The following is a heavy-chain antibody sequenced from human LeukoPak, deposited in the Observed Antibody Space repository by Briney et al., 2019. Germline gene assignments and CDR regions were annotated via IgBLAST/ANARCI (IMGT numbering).Heavy chain of an antibody. CDR2: MTGPTDTT. D-gene: IGHD3-9*01. V-gene: IGHV3-23*01. CDR3: AKGAEIDR. J-gene: IGHJ4*02. Sequence: GGSLRLPCAASGFNFNNYAMSWVRQTPGKGLEWLSAMTGPTDTTYYAESVKGRFTISRDYSKSMVYLQMNSLRADDTAVYYCAKGAEIDRWGQGRLVAVSS. CDR1: GFNFNNYA.